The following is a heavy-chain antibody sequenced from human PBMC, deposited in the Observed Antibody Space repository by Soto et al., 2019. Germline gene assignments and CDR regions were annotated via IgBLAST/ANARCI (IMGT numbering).Heavy chain of an antibody. D-gene: IGHD1-1*01. Sequence: QVHLVESGGGVTQPGRSLRLSCVASGFTFDTYGIHWVRHAPGKGMQWVALISYEGSNTYYADSVRGRFTISRDNSKHTLYHQINARRPANTGVYYCARVTPGNNLYVFTRLDVWGQGTSVTGSS. CDR2: ISYEGSNT. CDR1: GFTFDTYG. V-gene: IGHV3-30-3*01. J-gene: IGHJ6*02. CDR3: ARVTPGNNLYVFTRLDV.